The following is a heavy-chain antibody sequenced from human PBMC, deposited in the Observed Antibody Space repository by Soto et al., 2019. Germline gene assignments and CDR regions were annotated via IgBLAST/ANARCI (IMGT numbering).Heavy chain of an antibody. CDR2: ISGSGGST. D-gene: IGHD3-22*01. V-gene: IGHV3-23*01. CDR1: GFTFSSYA. Sequence: PGGSLRLSCAASGFTFSSYAMSWVRQAPGKGLEWVSAISGSGGSTYYADSVKGRFTISRDNSKNTLYLQMNSLRAEDTAVYYCAKELFDYYDSSGYYYGYYFDYWGQGTLVTSPQ. CDR3: AKELFDYYDSSGYYYGYYFDY. J-gene: IGHJ4*02.